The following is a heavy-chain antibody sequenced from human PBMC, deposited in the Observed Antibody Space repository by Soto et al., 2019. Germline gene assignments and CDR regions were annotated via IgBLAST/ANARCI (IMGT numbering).Heavy chain of an antibody. CDR2: ISGSGGMT. D-gene: IGHD4-4*01. V-gene: IGHV3-23*01. J-gene: IGHJ4*02. CDR3: AKGWAFSNYYFDY. CDR1: GITFSIYA. Sequence: LRLSCAASGITFSIYAMSWVRQAPGKGLEWVSAISGSGGMTYYADSVKGRFTISRDNSKNTLYLQMSSLRADDTAVYYCAKGWAFSNYYFDYWGQGTLVTGSA.